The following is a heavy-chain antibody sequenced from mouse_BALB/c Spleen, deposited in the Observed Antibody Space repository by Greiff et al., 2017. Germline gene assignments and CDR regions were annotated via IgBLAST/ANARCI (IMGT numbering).Heavy chain of an antibody. Sequence: VQLKESGPGLVAPSQSLSISCTVSGFSLTGYGVNWVRQPPGKGLEWLGMIWGDGSTDYNSALKSRLSISKDNSKSQVFLKMNSLQTDDTARYYCARDDYGSRIPFDYWGQGTTLTVSS. V-gene: IGHV2-6-7*01. CDR3: ARDDYGSRIPFDY. CDR2: IWGDGST. J-gene: IGHJ2*01. D-gene: IGHD1-1*01. CDR1: GFSLTGYG.